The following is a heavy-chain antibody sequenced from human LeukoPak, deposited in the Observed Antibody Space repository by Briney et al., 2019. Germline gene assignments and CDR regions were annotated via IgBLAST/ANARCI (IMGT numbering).Heavy chain of an antibody. J-gene: IGHJ4*02. CDR2: ISTSGSTI. D-gene: IGHD2-21*02. V-gene: IGHV3-48*03. Sequence: TGGALRLSCAASGFSFSSYEMNWVRQAPGKGLEWVSYISTSGSTIYYADSVKGRFTISRDNAKNSLYLQMNSLRAEDTAVYYCARRAYCGGDCYSPVDYWGQGTLVTVSS. CDR3: ARRAYCGGDCYSPVDY. CDR1: GFSFSSYE.